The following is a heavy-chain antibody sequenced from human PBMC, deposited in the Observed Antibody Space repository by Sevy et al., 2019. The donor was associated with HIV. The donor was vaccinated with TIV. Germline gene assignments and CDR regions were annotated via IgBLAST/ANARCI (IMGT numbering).Heavy chain of an antibody. Sequence: GGSLRLSCAGSGIIFSNFWMGWVRQAPGKGLEWVATIKQDGSDKYYVDSVKGRFIVSRDNAKNSLFLQMNSLRDEDKAVNYCVRGGGGFWGQGALVTVSS. D-gene: IGHD3-16*01. J-gene: IGHJ4*02. V-gene: IGHV3-7*04. CDR2: IKQDGSDK. CDR3: VRGGGGF. CDR1: GIIFSNFW.